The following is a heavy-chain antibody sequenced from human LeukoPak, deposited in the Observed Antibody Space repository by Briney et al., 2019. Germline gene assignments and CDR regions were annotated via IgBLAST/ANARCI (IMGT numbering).Heavy chain of an antibody. J-gene: IGHJ4*02. Sequence: PSETLSLTCTVFGGSMNINNYYWSWIRQPPGKGLEWIGEINHSGSTYYNPSLKSRVTISVDTSKNQFSLKLSSVTAADTAVYYCASGRAYYDILTGYYIRNYFDYWGQGTLVTVSS. V-gene: IGHV4-39*07. CDR1: GGSMNINNYY. CDR2: INHSGST. D-gene: IGHD3-9*01. CDR3: ASGRAYYDILTGYYIRNYFDY.